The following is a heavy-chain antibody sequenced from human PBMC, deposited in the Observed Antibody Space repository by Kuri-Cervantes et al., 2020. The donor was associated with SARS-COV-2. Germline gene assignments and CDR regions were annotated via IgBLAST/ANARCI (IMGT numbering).Heavy chain of an antibody. V-gene: IGHV4-34*01. Sequence: ESLKISCAVYGGSFSGYYWSWIRQPPGKGLEWIGSIYYSGSTYYNPSLKSRVTISVDTSKNQFSLKLSSVTAADTAVYYCARHHGADYDYVWGSYRRAKDDAFDIWGQGTMVTVSS. J-gene: IGHJ3*02. CDR1: GGSFSGYY. CDR3: ARHHGADYDYVWGSYRRAKDDAFDI. CDR2: IYYSGST. D-gene: IGHD3-16*02.